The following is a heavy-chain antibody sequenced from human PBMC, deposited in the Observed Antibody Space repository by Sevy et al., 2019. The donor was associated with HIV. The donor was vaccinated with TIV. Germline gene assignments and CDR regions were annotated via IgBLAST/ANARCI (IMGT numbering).Heavy chain of an antibody. V-gene: IGHV1-2*02. D-gene: IGHD4-4*01. CDR3: ATEYSYDY. J-gene: IGHJ4*02. Sequence: KVSCKASGHTSSDYYIQWVRQAPGQGLEWMGWINSKSGATSYPQKFQGRVTMTSDTSISTAYMELSRLRSDDTAVYYCATEYSYDYWGQGTLVTVSS. CDR2: INSKSGAT. CDR1: GHTSSDYY.